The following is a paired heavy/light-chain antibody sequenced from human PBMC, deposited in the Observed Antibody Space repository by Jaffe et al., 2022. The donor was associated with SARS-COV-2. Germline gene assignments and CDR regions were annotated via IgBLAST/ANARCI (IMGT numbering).Heavy chain of an antibody. CDR3: ARGDVLLWFGELSRPLYGMDV. D-gene: IGHD3-10*01. CDR1: GGSISSGSYY. CDR2: IYTSGST. J-gene: IGHJ6*02. V-gene: IGHV4-61*02. Sequence: QVQLQESGPGLVKPSQTLSLTCTVSGGSISSGSYYWSWIRQPAGKGLEWIGRIYTSGSTNYNPSLKSRVTISVDTSKNQFSLKLSSVTAADTAVYYCARGDVLLWFGELSRPLYGMDVWGQGTTVTVSS.
Light chain of an antibody. CDR3: MQSIQLPDT. V-gene: IGKV2D-29*01. J-gene: IGKJ4*01. CDR2: EVS. CDR1: QSLLHSDGKTY. Sequence: DIVMTQTPLSLSVTPGQPASISCKSSQSLLHSDGKTYLYWYLQKPGQPPQLLIYEVSNRFSGVPDRFSGSGSGTDFTLKISRVEAEDVGVYYCMQSIQLPDTFGGGTKVEIK.